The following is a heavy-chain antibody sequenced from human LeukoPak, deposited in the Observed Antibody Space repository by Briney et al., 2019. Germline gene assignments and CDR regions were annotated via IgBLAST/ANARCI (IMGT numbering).Heavy chain of an antibody. V-gene: IGHV1-2*02. CDR3: ARGNPGRGSFLYDY. J-gene: IGHJ4*02. CDR1: GYTFTDFY. CDR2: IKLDSGGT. Sequence: ASVKVSCKTSGYTFTDFYMYWVRQAPGQGLDYMGWIKLDSGGTNYAPKLQGRVTVTRDTSVSTAYMELRSLSSDDTAVYYCARGNPGRGSFLYDYWGQGTLVTVSS. D-gene: IGHD2-8*02.